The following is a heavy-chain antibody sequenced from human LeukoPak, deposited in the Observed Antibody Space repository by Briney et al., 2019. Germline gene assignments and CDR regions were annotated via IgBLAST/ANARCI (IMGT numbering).Heavy chain of an antibody. CDR1: GFTFSSYW. Sequence: GGSLRLSCAVSGFTFSSYWMNWVRQAPGKGLEWVANIKQDGSEKNCVDSVKGRFTISRDNAKSSLFLQMNDLRAEDTAVYYCAKGGRGNGEVYWGQGTLVTVSS. CDR3: AKGGRGNGEVY. J-gene: IGHJ4*02. D-gene: IGHD2-8*01. V-gene: IGHV3-7*01. CDR2: IKQDGSEK.